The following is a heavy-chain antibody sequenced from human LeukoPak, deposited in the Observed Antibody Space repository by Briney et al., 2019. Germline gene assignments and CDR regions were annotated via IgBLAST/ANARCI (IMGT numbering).Heavy chain of an antibody. CDR3: ARRPLWFGEFDAFDV. D-gene: IGHD3-10*01. V-gene: IGHV4-38-2*01. CDR2: IHQSGTT. J-gene: IGHJ3*01. CDR1: GYSISSASY. Sequence: SETLSLTCAVSGYSISSASYWGWIRQAPGKGLECIGSIHQSGTTYYSPSLKSRVTISTDTSKNQFSLRLTSVTAADTAIYYCARRPLWFGEFDAFDVWGQGTMVIVS.